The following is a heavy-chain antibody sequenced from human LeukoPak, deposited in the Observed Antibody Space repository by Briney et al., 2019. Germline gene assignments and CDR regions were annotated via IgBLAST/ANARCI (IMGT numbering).Heavy chain of an antibody. Sequence: GGSLRLSCAASGFTFSNYWMSWVRQAPGKGLEWVANIKQDGSKKDYVDSVKGRFTISRDNAKNSLYLQMNSLRAEDTAVYYCARYGYYYGMDVWGHGTTVAVSS. V-gene: IGHV3-7*04. J-gene: IGHJ6*02. D-gene: IGHD4-17*01. CDR2: IKQDGSKK. CDR3: ARYGYYYGMDV. CDR1: GFTFSNYW.